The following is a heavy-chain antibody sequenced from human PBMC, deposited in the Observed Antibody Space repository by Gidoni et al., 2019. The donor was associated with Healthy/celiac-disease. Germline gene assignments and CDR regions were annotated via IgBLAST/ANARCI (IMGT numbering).Heavy chain of an antibody. CDR1: GGSVSGYY. V-gene: IGHV4-34*01. Sequence: QVQLQQRGAGLLKPSETLSLTCAVYGGSVSGYYWSWIRQPPGKGLEWMVEINHSGSTNYNPSLKSLVTISVETSKNQFSLKLSSVTASDTAVYYCARGDGRSTSCYRCRYFDYWGQGTLVTVSS. CDR2: INHSGST. CDR3: ARGDGRSTSCYRCRYFDY. D-gene: IGHD2-2*01. J-gene: IGHJ4*02.